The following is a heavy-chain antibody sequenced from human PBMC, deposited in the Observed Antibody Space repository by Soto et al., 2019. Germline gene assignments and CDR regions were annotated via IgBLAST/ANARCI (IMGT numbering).Heavy chain of an antibody. Sequence: GGSLRLSCAASGFTFSSYAMSWVRQAPGKGLEWVSAISGSGGSTYYADSVKGRFTISRDNSKNTLYLQMNSLRAEDTAVYYCAKEGRFGYSSGWYFHYWGQGTLVTVSS. CDR2: ISGSGGST. D-gene: IGHD6-19*01. J-gene: IGHJ4*02. CDR3: AKEGRFGYSSGWYFHY. CDR1: GFTFSSYA. V-gene: IGHV3-23*01.